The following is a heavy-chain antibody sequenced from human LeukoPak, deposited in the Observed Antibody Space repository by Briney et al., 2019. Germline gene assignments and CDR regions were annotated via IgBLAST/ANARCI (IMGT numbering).Heavy chain of an antibody. CDR3: ARQTTSYDYSKGYYYYYMDV. CDR1: GGSISSYY. CDR2: IYTSGST. V-gene: IGHV4-4*09. D-gene: IGHD4-11*01. J-gene: IGHJ6*03. Sequence: ASETLSLTCTVSGGSISSYYWSWIRQPPGKGLEWIGYIYTSGSTNYNPSLKSRVTISVDTSKNQFSLKLSSVTAADTAVYYCARQTTSYDYSKGYYYYYMDVWGKGTTVTASS.